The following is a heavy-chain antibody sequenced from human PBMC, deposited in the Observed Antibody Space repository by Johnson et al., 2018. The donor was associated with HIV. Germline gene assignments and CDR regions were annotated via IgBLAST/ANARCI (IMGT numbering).Heavy chain of an antibody. V-gene: IGHV3-66*01. J-gene: IGHJ3*02. Sequence: VQLVESGGGLVKPGGSLRLSCAASGFTFSDYYMSWIRQAPGKGLEWVSVIYSGGKTYYADSVKGRFTISRDNSKNTLYLQMNSLKAEDTAVYYCVSSGCQRCAFDIWGQGTMVTVSS. CDR3: VSSGCQRCAFDI. CDR2: IYSGGKT. CDR1: GFTFSDYY. D-gene: IGHD6-19*01.